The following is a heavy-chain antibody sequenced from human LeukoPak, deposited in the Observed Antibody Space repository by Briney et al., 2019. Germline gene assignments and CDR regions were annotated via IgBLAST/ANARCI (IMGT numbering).Heavy chain of an antibody. CDR3: AKDGYENCGGDCYYLNLDY. Sequence: GGSLRLSCAASGFTFSSYTMNWVRQAPGKGLEWVSSISGSSYYIYYADSVKGRFTISRDNAKNSLYLQMNSLRAEDTALYYCAKDGYENCGGDCYYLNLDYWGQGTLVTVSS. J-gene: IGHJ4*02. CDR1: GFTFSSYT. D-gene: IGHD2-21*02. CDR2: ISGSSYYI. V-gene: IGHV3-21*01.